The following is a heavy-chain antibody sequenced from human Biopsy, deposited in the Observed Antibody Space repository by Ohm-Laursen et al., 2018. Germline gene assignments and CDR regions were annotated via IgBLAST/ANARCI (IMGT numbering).Heavy chain of an antibody. V-gene: IGHV4-59*01. Sequence: TLSLTCSVSGGSITGYEWSWIRLAPGQGLEWIGYIYYSGGTKYNPSLASRVTFSVDMSKSQFSLKLYSVTAADTAVYYCARVEAGTYDALDIWGQGTLVAVSA. CDR3: ARVEAGTYDALDI. D-gene: IGHD1-26*01. J-gene: IGHJ3*02. CDR1: GGSITGYE. CDR2: IYYSGGT.